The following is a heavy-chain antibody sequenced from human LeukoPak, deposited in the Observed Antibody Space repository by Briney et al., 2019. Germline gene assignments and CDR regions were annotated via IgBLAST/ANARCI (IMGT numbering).Heavy chain of an antibody. Sequence: ASVKVSCKASGYTFTGYGISWVRQAPGQGLEWMGWIGAYNGNTNYAQKLQGRVTMTTDTSTSTAYMELRSLRSDDTAVYYCARDRGLAVAGTIDYWGQGTLVTVSS. J-gene: IGHJ4*02. CDR2: IGAYNGNT. CDR1: GYTFTGYG. D-gene: IGHD6-19*01. CDR3: ARDRGLAVAGTIDY. V-gene: IGHV1-18*01.